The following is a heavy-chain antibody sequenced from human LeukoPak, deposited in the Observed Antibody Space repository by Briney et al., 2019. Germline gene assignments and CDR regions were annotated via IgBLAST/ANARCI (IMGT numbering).Heavy chain of an antibody. D-gene: IGHD3-22*01. CDR3: ARERRSGFNFDY. J-gene: IGHJ4*02. V-gene: IGHV1-2*02. CDR2: INPNSGVT. Sequence: ASVKVSCKASGYTFTDYYMHWVRQAPGQGLKWLGWINPNSGVTNYAQKFQGRVTMTRDTSVSTAYMEVSSLRSDDTAVYYCARERRSGFNFDYWGQGTLVTVSS. CDR1: GYTFTDYY.